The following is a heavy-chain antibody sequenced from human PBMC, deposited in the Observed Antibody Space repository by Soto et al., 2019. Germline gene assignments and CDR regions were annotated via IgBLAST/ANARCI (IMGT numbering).Heavy chain of an antibody. D-gene: IGHD1-26*01. CDR1: GFTFDDYA. CDR3: AKDKWELSYYFDY. CDR2: ISWNSGNI. V-gene: IGHV3-9*01. J-gene: IGHJ4*02. Sequence: EVQLVESGGGLVQPGRSLRLSCAASGFTFDDYAMHWVRQAPGKGLEWVSGISWNSGNIGYADSVKGRFTISRDNAKNSLYLQMNSLRGEDTALYYCAKDKWELSYYFDYWGQGTLVTVSS.